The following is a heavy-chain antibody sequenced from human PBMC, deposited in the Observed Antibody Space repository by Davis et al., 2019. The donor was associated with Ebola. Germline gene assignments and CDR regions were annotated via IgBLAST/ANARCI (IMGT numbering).Heavy chain of an antibody. Sequence: PSETLSLTCSFSDGSISSHYWNWIRQPPGKGLEWVGIIYDSGRTNYNPSLKSRVTISADTSKNQFFLNLRSVTAADTAVYYCVRFGRGAYWGQGTLVTVSS. J-gene: IGHJ4*02. CDR1: DGSISSHY. D-gene: IGHD3-16*01. CDR2: IYDSGRT. CDR3: VRFGRGAY. V-gene: IGHV4-59*11.